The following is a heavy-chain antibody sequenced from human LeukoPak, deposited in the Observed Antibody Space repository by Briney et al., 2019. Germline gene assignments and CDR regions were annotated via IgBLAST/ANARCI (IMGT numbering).Heavy chain of an antibody. CDR3: AKSGIPVPGERDAFDI. D-gene: IGHD6-19*01. V-gene: IGHV3-23*01. Sequence: GGSLRLSCAASGFTFTNAWMSWVCQAPGKGLEWVSVIRAGGGSTYYADSVKGRFTISRDNSKNTLYLQMNSLRAEDTAVYYCAKSGIPVPGERDAFDIWGQGTMVTVSS. J-gene: IGHJ3*02. CDR2: IRAGGGST. CDR1: GFTFTNAW.